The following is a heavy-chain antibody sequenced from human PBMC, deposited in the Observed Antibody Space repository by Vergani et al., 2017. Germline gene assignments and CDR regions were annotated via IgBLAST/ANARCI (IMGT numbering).Heavy chain of an antibody. CDR2: ISGDGGST. D-gene: IGHD6-19*01. CDR1: GFTFDDYA. Sequence: EVQLVESGGGVVQPGGSLRLSCAASGFTFDDYAMHWVRQAPGKGLEWVSLISGDGGSTYYADSVMGRFTISRDNSKNSLYLQMNSLRTEDTALYYCAKDIVPYSSGHFQHWGQGTLVTVSS. CDR3: AKDIVPYSSGHFQH. J-gene: IGHJ1*01. V-gene: IGHV3-43*02.